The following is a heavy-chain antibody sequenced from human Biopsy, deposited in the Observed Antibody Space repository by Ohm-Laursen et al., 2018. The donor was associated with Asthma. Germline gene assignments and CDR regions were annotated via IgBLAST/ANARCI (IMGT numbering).Heavy chain of an antibody. J-gene: IGHJ6*02. V-gene: IGHV3-23*01. CDR3: AKGFSSTSCYSICYYYVMDV. CDR1: GFTFSRYD. D-gene: IGHD2-2*02. Sequence: GSLRLSCAASGFTFSRYDMSWVRQAPGKGLEWVSAISGSGDSTYYADSVKGRFTISRDNSKNTLYLQMNSLRAEDTAVYYCAKGFSSTSCYSICYYYVMDVWGQGTTVTVSS. CDR2: ISGSGDST.